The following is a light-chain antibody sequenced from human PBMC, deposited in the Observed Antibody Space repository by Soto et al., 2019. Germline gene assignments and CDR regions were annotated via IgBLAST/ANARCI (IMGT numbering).Light chain of an antibody. CDR1: SSDVGGYNY. J-gene: IGLJ1*01. Sequence: QSVLTQPASVSGSPGQSITISCTGTSSDVGGYNYVSWYQQHPGKAPKLMIYEVSNRPSGVSNRFSGSKSGNTASLTISGLQAEDEADYYGSSYTSSRSYVLGNGTKVTVL. CDR2: EVS. CDR3: SSYTSSRSYV. V-gene: IGLV2-14*01.